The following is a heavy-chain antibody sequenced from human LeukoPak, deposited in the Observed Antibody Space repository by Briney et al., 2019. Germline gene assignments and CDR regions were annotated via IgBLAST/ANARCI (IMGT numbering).Heavy chain of an antibody. V-gene: IGHV3-15*01. CDR1: GFTFSNAW. CDR2: IKSKTDGGTT. D-gene: IGHD3-10*01. CDR3: TTQRSRITMVRGVIRSDH. Sequence: GGSLRLSCAASGFTFSNAWMSWVRQGPGKGLEWVGRIKSKTDGGTTDYAAPVKGRFTISRDDSKNTLYLQMDSLKTEDTAVYYCTTQRSRITMVRGVIRSDHWGQGTLVTVSS. J-gene: IGHJ4*02.